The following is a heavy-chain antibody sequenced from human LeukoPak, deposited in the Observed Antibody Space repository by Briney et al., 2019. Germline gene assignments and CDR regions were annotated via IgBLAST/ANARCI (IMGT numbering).Heavy chain of an antibody. V-gene: IGHV3-23*01. J-gene: IGHJ4*02. D-gene: IGHD4-17*01. CDR2: IGGSGGST. CDR3: AKAYLYGNYFDY. CDR1: GFTFSGYA. Sequence: GGSLRLSCAASGFTFSGYAMSWVRQAPGKGLEWVSAIGGSGGSTYYADSVKGRFTISRDNSKNTLYLQMNSLRAEDTAVYYCAKAYLYGNYFDYWGQGTLVTVSS.